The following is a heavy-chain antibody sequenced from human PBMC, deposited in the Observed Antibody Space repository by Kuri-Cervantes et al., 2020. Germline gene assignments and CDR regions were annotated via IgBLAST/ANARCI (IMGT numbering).Heavy chain of an antibody. Sequence: SETLSLTCAVYGGSFSGYYWTWIRQPPGKGLEWIEEINHSGSTNYNPSLKSRVTMSADTSKKQFSLKLSSVTAADTAVYYCARQGYGSTTPEFDPWGQGTLVTVSS. D-gene: IGHD2-2*01. V-gene: IGHV4-34*01. J-gene: IGHJ5*02. CDR1: GGSFSGYY. CDR3: ARQGYGSTTPEFDP. CDR2: INHSGST.